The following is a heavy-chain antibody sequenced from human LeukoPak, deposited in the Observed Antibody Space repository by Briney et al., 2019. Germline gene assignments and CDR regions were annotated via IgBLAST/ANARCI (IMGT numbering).Heavy chain of an antibody. CDR2: ISGSGGTT. Sequence: GGSLRLSCTASGFIFSTCAMSWVRQAPGKGLEWVSAISGSGGTTYYADPVKGRFTISRDNSKNTLFLQMNSLRAEDTAVYYCARDSSHIEYSSSSEDYYYYGMDVWGQGTTVTVSS. D-gene: IGHD6-6*01. J-gene: IGHJ6*02. V-gene: IGHV3-23*01. CDR3: ARDSSHIEYSSSSEDYYYYGMDV. CDR1: GFIFSTCA.